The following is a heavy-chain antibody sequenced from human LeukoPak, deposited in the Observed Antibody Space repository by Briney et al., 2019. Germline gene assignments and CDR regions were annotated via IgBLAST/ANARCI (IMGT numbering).Heavy chain of an antibody. CDR1: GYTFTSYG. J-gene: IGHJ4*02. V-gene: IGHV1-18*01. CDR3: ARDSYYYDSSGYLDY. D-gene: IGHD3-22*01. CDR2: ISAYNGNT. Sequence: ASVKVSCKASGYTFTSYGISWVRQAPGQGLEWMGWISAYNGNTNYAQKLQGRVTMTTDTSTSTAYMELRSLSSDDTAVYYCARDSYYYDSSGYLDYWGQGTLVTVSS.